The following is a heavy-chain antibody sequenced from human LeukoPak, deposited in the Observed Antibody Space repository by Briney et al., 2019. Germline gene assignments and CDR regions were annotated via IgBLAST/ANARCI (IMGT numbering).Heavy chain of an antibody. CDR1: GFTFSSYA. V-gene: IGHV3-23*01. Sequence: PGGSLRLSCAASGFTFSSYAMSWLRQAPGKGLEWCSAISGSGGSTYYADSVKGRFTISRDNSKNTLYLQMNSLRAEDTAVYYCAKPRYGDFDLDYWGQGTLVTVSS. J-gene: IGHJ4*02. D-gene: IGHD4-17*01. CDR3: AKPRYGDFDLDY. CDR2: ISGSGGST.